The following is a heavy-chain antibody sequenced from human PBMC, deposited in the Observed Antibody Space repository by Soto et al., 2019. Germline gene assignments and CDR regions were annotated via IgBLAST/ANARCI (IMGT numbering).Heavy chain of an antibody. CDR3: ARGRPRRDYDFWSGYYFDY. CDR2: IIPIFGTA. D-gene: IGHD3-3*01. Sequence: ASVKVSCKASGGTFSSYAISWVRQAPGQGLEWMGGIIPIFGTANYAQKFQGRVTITADESTSTAYMELSSLRSEDTAVYYCARGRPRRDYDFWSGYYFDYWGQGTLVTVSS. V-gene: IGHV1-69*13. J-gene: IGHJ4*02. CDR1: GGTFSSYA.